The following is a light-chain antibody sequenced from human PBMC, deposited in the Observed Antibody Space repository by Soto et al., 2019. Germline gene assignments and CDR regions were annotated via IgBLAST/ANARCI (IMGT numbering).Light chain of an antibody. Sequence: DIQMTQSPSSVSASVGDRVTITCRSSQGVNWLAWYQQKPGKAPNLLIYTASNLQRGVPSRFSGSGSWTDFTLTISSLQPEDFATYYCQQAMSFPITFGQGTRLEI. J-gene: IGKJ5*01. CDR3: QQAMSFPIT. CDR1: QGVNW. CDR2: TAS. V-gene: IGKV1-12*01.